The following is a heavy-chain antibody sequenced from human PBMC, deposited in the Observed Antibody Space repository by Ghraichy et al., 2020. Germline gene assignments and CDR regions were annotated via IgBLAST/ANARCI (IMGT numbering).Heavy chain of an antibody. D-gene: IGHD6-6*01. CDR3: AKSSIADPGGMDV. Sequence: LSLTCAASGFTFSSYAMSWVRQAPGKGLEWVSAISGSGGSTYYADSVKGRFTISRDNSKNTLYLQMNSLRAEDTAVYYCAKSSIADPGGMDVWGQGTTVTVSS. J-gene: IGHJ6*02. V-gene: IGHV3-23*01. CDR2: ISGSGGST. CDR1: GFTFSSYA.